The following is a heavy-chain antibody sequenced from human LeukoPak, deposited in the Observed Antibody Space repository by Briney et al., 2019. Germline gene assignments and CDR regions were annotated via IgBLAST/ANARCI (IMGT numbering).Heavy chain of an antibody. V-gene: IGHV1-46*01. CDR1: GYTFTSYY. D-gene: IGHD2-2*01. J-gene: IGHJ4*02. CDR3: ARGVVPATAITSFDY. CDR2: INPSGGNT. Sequence: ASVKVSCKPSGYTFTSYYMHWVRQAPGQGLEWMGIINPSGGNTSYAQKFQGRVTMTRDTSTSTVYMELSSLRSEDTAVYYCARGVVPATAITSFDYWGQGTLVTVSS.